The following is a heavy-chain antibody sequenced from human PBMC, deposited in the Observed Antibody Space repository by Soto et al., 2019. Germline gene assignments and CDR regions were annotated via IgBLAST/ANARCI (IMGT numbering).Heavy chain of an antibody. CDR1: GFSFSDSA. D-gene: IGHD6-19*01. CDR3: TRHAVDY. V-gene: IGHV3-73*02. Sequence: EVHLVESGGGLVQPGGSLQLSCVVSGFSFSDSAMHWVRQASGKGLQWVGRIRSKPNNYATAYDESVKGRFTISRDDSKNTAYLQMNSLKTEDTTVYYCTRHAVDYWGQGTLVTVSS. J-gene: IGHJ4*02. CDR2: IRSKPNNYAT.